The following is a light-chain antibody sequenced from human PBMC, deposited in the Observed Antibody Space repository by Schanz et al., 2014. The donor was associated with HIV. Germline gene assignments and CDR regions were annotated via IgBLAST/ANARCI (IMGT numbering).Light chain of an antibody. J-gene: IGLJ3*02. CDR3: AAWDDSLNGPV. Sequence: QSALTQPASVSGSPGQSITISCTGTSGDVGSYNYVSWYQQHPGKAPKLMIYEGSKRPSGVSNRFSGSKSGNTASLTVSGLQAEDEADYYCAAWDDSLNGPVFGGGRSSPS. CDR1: SGDVGSYNY. CDR2: EGS. V-gene: IGLV2-14*01.